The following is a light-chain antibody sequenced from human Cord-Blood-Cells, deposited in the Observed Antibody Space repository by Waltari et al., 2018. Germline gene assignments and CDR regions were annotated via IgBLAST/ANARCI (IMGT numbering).Light chain of an antibody. CDR2: EGS. J-gene: IGLJ3*02. CDR3: CSYAGSSSWV. CDR1: IIDLGSCNL. V-gene: IGLV2-23*01. Sequence: QSALTPPSSATGSPPPSVTSSCTGTIIDLGSCNLVSWYQPHPGKAPKLMIYEGSKRLSGVSNRFSGSKSGNTASLTISGLQAEDEADYYCCSYAGSSSWVFGGGTKLTVL.